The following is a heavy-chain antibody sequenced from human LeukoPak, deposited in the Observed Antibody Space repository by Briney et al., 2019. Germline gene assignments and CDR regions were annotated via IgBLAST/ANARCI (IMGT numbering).Heavy chain of an antibody. CDR1: GFTFSTYA. D-gene: IGHD1-26*01. CDR2: ISSGSTTI. V-gene: IGHV3-48*02. J-gene: IGHJ4*02. CDR3: ARDTGDGSYDY. Sequence: GGSLRLSCAASGFTFSTYAMNWVRHDPGKGLQWVSYISSGSTTIYYADSVKGRFTISRDNAKNSLYLQMNSLTDEDTAVYYCARDTGDGSYDYWGQGTLVTVSS.